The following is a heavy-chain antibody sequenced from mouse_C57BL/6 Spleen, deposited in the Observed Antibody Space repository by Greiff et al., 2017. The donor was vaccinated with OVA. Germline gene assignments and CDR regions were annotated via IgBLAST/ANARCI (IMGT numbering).Heavy chain of an antibody. J-gene: IGHJ2*01. D-gene: IGHD2-3*01. V-gene: IGHV1-52*01. CDR2: IDPSDSET. CDR1: GYTFTSYW. Sequence: VQLQQPGAELVRPGSSVKLSCKASGYTFTSYWMHWVKQRPIQGLEWIGNIDPSDSETHYNQKFKDKATLTVDKSSSTAYMQLSSLTSEDSAVYYCVRGGDGYSFDYWGQGTTLTVSS. CDR3: VRGGDGYSFDY.